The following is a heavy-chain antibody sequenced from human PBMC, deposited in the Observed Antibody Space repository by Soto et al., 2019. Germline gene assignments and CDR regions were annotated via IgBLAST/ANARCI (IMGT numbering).Heavy chain of an antibody. D-gene: IGHD2-2*01. J-gene: IGHJ4*02. CDR2: INPNSGGT. CDR3: ARVAVVPAAMDLGFDY. Sequence: ASVKVSCKASGYTFTGYYMRWVRQAPGQGLEWMGWINPNSGGTNYAQKFQGWVTMTRDTSISTAYMELSRLRSDDTAVYYCARVAVVPAAMDLGFDYWGQGTLVTVSS. CDR1: GYTFTGYY. V-gene: IGHV1-2*04.